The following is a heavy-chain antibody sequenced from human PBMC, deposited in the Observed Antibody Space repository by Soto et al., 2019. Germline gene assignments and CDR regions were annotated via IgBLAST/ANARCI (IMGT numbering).Heavy chain of an antibody. J-gene: IGHJ3*02. CDR1: GYTFTGYY. D-gene: IGHD1-26*01. CDR2: INPNSGGT. V-gene: IGHV1-2*04. CDR3: ARDLGGIVGATGAFDI. Sequence: ASVKVSCKASGYTFTGYYMHWVRQAPGQGLEWMGWINPNSGGTNYAQKFQGWVTMTRDTSISTAYMELSRLRSDDTAVYYCARDLGGIVGATGAFDIWGQGTMVT.